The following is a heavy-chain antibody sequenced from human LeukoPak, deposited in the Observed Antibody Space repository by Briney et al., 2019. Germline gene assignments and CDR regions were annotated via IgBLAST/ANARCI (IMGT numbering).Heavy chain of an antibody. CDR2: IIPIFGTA. J-gene: IGHJ3*02. CDR1: VGTFSSYA. V-gene: IGHV1-69*05. D-gene: IGHD3-22*01. Sequence: SVKVSCKASVGTFSSYAISWVRQAPGQGLEWMGRIIPIFGTANYAQKFQGRVTITTDESTSTAYMELSNLRSEDTAVYYCARDQWYDSSGLLEDDDAFDIWGQGTMVTVSS. CDR3: ARDQWYDSSGLLEDDDAFDI.